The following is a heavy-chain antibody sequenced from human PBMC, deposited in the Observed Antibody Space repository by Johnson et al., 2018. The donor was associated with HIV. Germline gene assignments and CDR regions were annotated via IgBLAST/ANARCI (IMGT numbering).Heavy chain of an antibody. CDR3: ARGTVCGGDCYSRAFDI. Sequence: VQLVESGGGLVQPGGSLRVSCAASGFTFSSYAMHWVRQAPGKGLEYVSAISSNGGSTYYANSVKGRFTISRDNSKNTLYLQMGSLRAEDMAVYYCARGTVCGGDCYSRAFDIWGQGTMVTVSS. J-gene: IGHJ3*02. V-gene: IGHV3-64*01. CDR1: GFTFSSYA. CDR2: ISSNGGST. D-gene: IGHD2-21*02.